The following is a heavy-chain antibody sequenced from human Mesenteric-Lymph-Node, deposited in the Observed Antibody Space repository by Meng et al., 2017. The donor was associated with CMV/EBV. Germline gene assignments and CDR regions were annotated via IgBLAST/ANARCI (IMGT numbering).Heavy chain of an antibody. CDR3: AKDRSGYCTTTACYSDY. V-gene: IGHV3-74*03. J-gene: IGHJ4*02. CDR2: INSDGSST. Sequence: FTFSSHWMHWVRQAPGKGLVWVSRINSDGSSTMYADSVKGRFTISRDNAKNTLFLQMNSLRADDTAVYYCAKDRSGYCTTTACYSDYWGQGALVTVSS. D-gene: IGHD2-2*01. CDR1: FTFSSHW.